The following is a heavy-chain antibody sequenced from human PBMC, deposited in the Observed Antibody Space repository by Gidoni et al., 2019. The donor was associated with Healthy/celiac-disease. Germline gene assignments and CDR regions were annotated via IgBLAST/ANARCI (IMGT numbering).Heavy chain of an antibody. D-gene: IGHD2-21*02. CDR2: INHSGST. CDR1: GGSFSGYY. CDR3: ARGSNIVVVTAIYYFDY. Sequence: QVQLQQWGAGLLKPSETLSLTCAVYGGSFSGYYWSWIRQPPGKGLEWIGEINHSGSTNYNPSLKSRVTISVDTSKNQFSLKLSSVTAADTAVYYCARGSNIVVVTAIYYFDYWGQGTLVTVSS. J-gene: IGHJ4*02. V-gene: IGHV4-34*01.